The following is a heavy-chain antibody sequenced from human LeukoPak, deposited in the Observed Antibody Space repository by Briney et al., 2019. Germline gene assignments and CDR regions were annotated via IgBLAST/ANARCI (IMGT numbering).Heavy chain of an antibody. CDR3: ARDRLKTRGYSGYGHDLEDGFDY. Sequence: EASVKVSCKASGGTFSSYAISWVRQAPGQGLEWMGGIIPIFGTANYAQKFQGRVTITADESTSTAYMELSSLRSEDTAVYYCARDRLKTRGYSGYGHDLEDGFDYWGQGTLVTVSS. J-gene: IGHJ4*02. CDR2: IIPIFGTA. CDR1: GGTFSSYA. V-gene: IGHV1-69*13. D-gene: IGHD5-12*01.